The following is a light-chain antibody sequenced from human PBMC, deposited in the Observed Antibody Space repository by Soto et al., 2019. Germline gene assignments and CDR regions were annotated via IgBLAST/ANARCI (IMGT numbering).Light chain of an antibody. CDR3: SSYTSSSTPV. Sequence: QSALTQPASVSGSPGQSITISCTGTSSDIGGYNHVSWYQQHPGKAPKLMIYDVSNRPSGVSNRFSGSKSGNTASLTISGLQSEDEAYYYCSSYTSSSTPVFGGGTKLTVL. V-gene: IGLV2-14*03. J-gene: IGLJ2*01. CDR2: DVS. CDR1: SSDIGGYNH.